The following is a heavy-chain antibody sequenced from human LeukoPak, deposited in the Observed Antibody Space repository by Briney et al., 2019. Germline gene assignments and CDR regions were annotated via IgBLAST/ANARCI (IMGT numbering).Heavy chain of an antibody. Sequence: SETLSLTCTVSGGSISSYYWSWIRQPPGKGLEWIGYIYYSGSTNYNPSLKSRVTISVDTSKNQFSLKLSSVTAADTAVYYCVTYYYGSSAPKRNYWGQGILVTVSS. V-gene: IGHV4-59*12. D-gene: IGHD3-22*01. J-gene: IGHJ4*02. CDR3: VTYYYGSSAPKRNY. CDR1: GGSISSYY. CDR2: IYYSGST.